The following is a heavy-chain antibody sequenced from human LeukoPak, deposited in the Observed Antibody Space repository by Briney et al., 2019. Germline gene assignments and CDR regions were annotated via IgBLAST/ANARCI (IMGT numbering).Heavy chain of an antibody. Sequence: GGSLRLSCAASGFTFSSYGMHWVRQAPGKGLELVAFIGYDGSNKYYADSVKGRFTISRDNSKNALYLQMNSLRAEDTAVYYCAKDVRLGILDYWGQGNLVTVSS. CDR3: AKDVRLGILDY. CDR2: IGYDGSNK. CDR1: GFTFSSYG. J-gene: IGHJ4*02. V-gene: IGHV3-30*02. D-gene: IGHD7-27*01.